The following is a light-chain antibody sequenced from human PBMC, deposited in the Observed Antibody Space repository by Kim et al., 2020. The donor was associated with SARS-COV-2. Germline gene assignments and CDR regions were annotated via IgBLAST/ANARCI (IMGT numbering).Light chain of an antibody. J-gene: IGKJ1*01. V-gene: IGKV1-5*03. CDR2: KAT. CDR1: QSINDW. Sequence: SASVGDRVTITCRASQSINDWLAWYQQKPGKAPKLLIYKATHLEGGVPSRFSGSGSGTEFTLTVSSLQPDDFATYYCQQYNIFWTFGQGTKVDIK. CDR3: QQYNIFWT.